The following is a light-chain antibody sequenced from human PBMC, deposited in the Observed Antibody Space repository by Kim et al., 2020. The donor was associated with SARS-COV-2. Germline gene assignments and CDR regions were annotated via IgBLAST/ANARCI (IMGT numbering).Light chain of an antibody. V-gene: IGKV1-39*01. Sequence: SASVGDIVIITCRASQSSSSYLNWYQQKPGKAPKLLIYAASSLQSGVPSRFSGSGSGTDFTLTISSLQPEDFATYYCQQSYSTQYTFGQGTKLEI. J-gene: IGKJ2*01. CDR1: QSSSSY. CDR2: AAS. CDR3: QQSYSTQYT.